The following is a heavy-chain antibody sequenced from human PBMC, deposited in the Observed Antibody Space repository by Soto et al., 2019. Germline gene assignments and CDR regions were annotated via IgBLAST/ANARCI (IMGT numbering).Heavy chain of an antibody. CDR1: GFTFSSTW. CDR2: MNSDGTTI. CDR3: VPAGNFRFDY. D-gene: IGHD2-2*01. J-gene: IGHJ4*02. Sequence: EVQLVESGGGPVQPGGSLRLSCAASGFTFSSTWMHWVRQGPGEGLVWVSRMNSDGTTINYADSVKGRFTISRDNAQNTLYLQMNALRVEDTAVYYCVPAGNFRFDYWGQGTLVTVSS. V-gene: IGHV3-74*01.